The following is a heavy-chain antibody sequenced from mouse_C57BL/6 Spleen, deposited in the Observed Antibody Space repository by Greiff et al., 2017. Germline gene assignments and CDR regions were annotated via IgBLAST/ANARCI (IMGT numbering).Heavy chain of an antibody. V-gene: IGHV1-83*01. CDR3: RWDYGEGNYAMDY. D-gene: IGHD2-4*01. Sequence: VQLQQSGPELVKPGASVKMSCKASGYTFTDYYMHWVKQKPGKGLEWIGEIYPGSGNTYYNEKFKGKATLTADTSSSTAYMQLSSLTSKDSAVYFCARWDYGEGNYAMDYWGQGTSVTVSS. CDR1: YTFTDYYM. CDR2: YPGSGNTY. J-gene: IGHJ4*01.